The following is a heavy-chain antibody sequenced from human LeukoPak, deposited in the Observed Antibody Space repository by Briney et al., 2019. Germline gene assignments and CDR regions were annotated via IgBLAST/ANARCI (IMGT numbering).Heavy chain of an antibody. V-gene: IGHV4-59*08. CDR3: ARHPDYYDSSGFDY. J-gene: IGHJ4*02. Sequence: PSETLSLTCTVSGGSISSYYWSWLRQPPGKGLEWIGYIYYSGSTNYNPSLKSRVTISVDTSKNQFSLKLSSVTAADTAVYYCARHPDYYDSSGFDYWGQGTLVTVSS. CDR2: IYYSGST. CDR1: GGSISSYY. D-gene: IGHD3-22*01.